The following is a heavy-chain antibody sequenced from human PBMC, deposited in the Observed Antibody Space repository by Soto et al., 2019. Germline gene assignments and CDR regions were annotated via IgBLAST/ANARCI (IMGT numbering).Heavy chain of an antibody. CDR1: GFTFSSYA. CDR2: VGGSGTST. J-gene: IGHJ4*02. Sequence: EVQLLESGGGLVQPGGSLRLSCAASGFTFSSYAMSWVRQAPGKGLEWVSAVGGSGTSTYYADSVKGRFTISRDNSKNTLYLEMNRLRAEDTAIYYCAHDQRTTARHLGYFDYWGQGTLVTVSS. D-gene: IGHD6-6*01. V-gene: IGHV3-23*01. CDR3: AHDQRTTARHLGYFDY.